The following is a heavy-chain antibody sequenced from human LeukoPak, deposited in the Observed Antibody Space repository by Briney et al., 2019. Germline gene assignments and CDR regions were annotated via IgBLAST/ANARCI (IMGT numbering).Heavy chain of an antibody. J-gene: IGHJ3*02. D-gene: IGHD2-15*01. CDR1: GGSISSSSYY. V-gene: IGHV4-39*07. CDR2: IYYSGST. Sequence: ASETLSLTCTVSGGSISSSSYYWGWIRQPPGKGLEWIGSIYYSGSTNYNPSLKSRVTISVDTSKNQFSLKLSSVTAADTAVYYCARRRMPLINAFDIWGQGTMVTVSS. CDR3: ARRRMPLINAFDI.